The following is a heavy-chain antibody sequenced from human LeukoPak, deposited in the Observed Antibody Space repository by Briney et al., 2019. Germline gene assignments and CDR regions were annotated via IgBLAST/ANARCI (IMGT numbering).Heavy chain of an antibody. Sequence: GGSLRLSCVASGFTFSSYAISWVRQAPGSGLEWVSAIIGSGSSTYYADSVKGRFTISRDNSKNTLYLQMNSLRAEDTAVYYCAKDSDYGGNPENWGQGTLVTVSS. D-gene: IGHD4-23*01. V-gene: IGHV3-23*01. CDR1: GFTFSSYA. CDR3: AKDSDYGGNPEN. CDR2: IIGSGSST. J-gene: IGHJ4*02.